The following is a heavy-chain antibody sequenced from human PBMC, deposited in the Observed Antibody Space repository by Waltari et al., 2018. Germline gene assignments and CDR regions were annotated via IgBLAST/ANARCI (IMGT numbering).Heavy chain of an antibody. D-gene: IGHD1-26*01. Sequence: QVQMQESGPGLVRPSETLSLNCAVSGGSISTNSYIWGWIRQPPGKGLDWIASFNYGGITYYNPSLKSRVTISGDTSKNQFSLNLTSVTAADTAVYYCARGLGAIYWGHGTLVTVSS. CDR3: ARGLGAIY. CDR2: FNYGGIT. V-gene: IGHV4-39*07. J-gene: IGHJ4*01. CDR1: GGSISTNSYI.